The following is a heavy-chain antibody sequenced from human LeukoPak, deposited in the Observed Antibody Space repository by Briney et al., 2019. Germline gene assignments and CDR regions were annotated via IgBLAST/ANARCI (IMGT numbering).Heavy chain of an antibody. CDR2: FYYTGST. J-gene: IGHJ3*02. V-gene: IGHV4-39*01. Sequence: TSETLSLTCIVSGGSISSSGYYWDWIRQPTGKGLEWIGNFYYTGSTYYNPSLKSRITISVDTSKNQFSLKLRSVTAADTAVYYCARHSRSGYGDYESAFDIWGQGTMVTVSS. D-gene: IGHD5-12*01. CDR3: ARHSRSGYGDYESAFDI. CDR1: GGSISSSGYY.